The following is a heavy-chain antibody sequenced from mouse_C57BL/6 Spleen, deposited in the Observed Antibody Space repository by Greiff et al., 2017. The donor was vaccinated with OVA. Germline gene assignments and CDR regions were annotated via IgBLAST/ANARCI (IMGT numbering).Heavy chain of an antibody. Sequence: EVQVVESGGGLVQPKGSLKLSCAASGFTFNTYAMHWVRQAPGKGLEWVARIRSKSSNYATYYADSVKDRFTISRDDSQSMLYLQMNNLKTEDTAMYYCVRESPRDYYYGFDYWGQGTTLTVSS. CDR1: GFTFNTYA. J-gene: IGHJ2*01. CDR2: IRSKSSNYAT. V-gene: IGHV10-3*01. CDR3: VRESPRDYYYGFDY. D-gene: IGHD1-1*01.